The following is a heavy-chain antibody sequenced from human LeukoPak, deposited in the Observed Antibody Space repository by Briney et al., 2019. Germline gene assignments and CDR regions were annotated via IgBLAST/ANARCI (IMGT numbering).Heavy chain of an antibody. Sequence: PSETLSLTCAVYGGSFSGYYWSWIRQPPGKGLEWIGEINHSGSTNYNPSLKSRVTISVDTSKNQFSLKLSSVTAADTAVYYCAREAAATYDFDYWGQGTLVTVSS. J-gene: IGHJ4*02. CDR3: AREAAATYDFDY. CDR2: INHSGST. V-gene: IGHV4-34*01. D-gene: IGHD6-13*01. CDR1: GGSFSGYY.